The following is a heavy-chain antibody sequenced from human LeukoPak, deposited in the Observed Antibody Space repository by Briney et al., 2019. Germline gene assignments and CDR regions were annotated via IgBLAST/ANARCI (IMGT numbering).Heavy chain of an antibody. CDR2: IYPGDSDT. J-gene: IGHJ4*02. CDR3: ARLPRSINYDLRGYPKAPLDY. Sequence: GESLKISCKGSGYSFTSYWIGWVRQMPGKSLEWMGIIYPGDSDTRYSPSFQGQVTIFADKSSSTAYVQWSSLKASDTAMYYCARLPRSINYDLRGYPKAPLDYWGQGILVTVSS. D-gene: IGHD3-22*01. CDR1: GYSFTSYW. V-gene: IGHV5-51*01.